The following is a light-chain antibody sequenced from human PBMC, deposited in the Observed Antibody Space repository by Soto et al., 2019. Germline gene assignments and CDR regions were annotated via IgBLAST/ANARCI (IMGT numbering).Light chain of an antibody. J-gene: IGKJ5*01. CDR3: QQRSVWPIT. V-gene: IGKV3-11*01. CDR2: DAS. CDR1: QNIGTS. Sequence: EIVMTHSPATLSLSRWERATLSCRAGQNIGTSLVWSQQKPGQSPRLLIYDASHRATGVPARFSGSGSGTDFTLTISGLEPEDFAVYYCQQRSVWPITFGQGTRLEIK.